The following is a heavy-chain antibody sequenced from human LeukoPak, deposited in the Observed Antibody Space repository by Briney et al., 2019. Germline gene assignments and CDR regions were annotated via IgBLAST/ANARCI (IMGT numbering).Heavy chain of an antibody. CDR3: ARSAYNSGWYYLH. V-gene: IGHV1-18*01. Sequence: ASVKVSCKTSGYTFTSYGISWVRQAPGQGLEWMGWISAYNGNTKCAQNVQDRVTMTTDTSTGTAYMELTSLTSDDTAVYYCARSAYNSGWYYLHWGQGTLVTVSS. D-gene: IGHD6-19*01. CDR1: GYTFTSYG. CDR2: ISAYNGNT. J-gene: IGHJ4*02.